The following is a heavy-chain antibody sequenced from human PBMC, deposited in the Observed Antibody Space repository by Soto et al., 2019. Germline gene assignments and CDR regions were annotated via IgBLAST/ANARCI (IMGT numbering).Heavy chain of an antibody. V-gene: IGHV1-3*01. Sequence: QVQLVQSGAEVKKPGASVKVSCKTSGYTFTSYAVHWARQAPGQRLEWMGWINAGNGNTEYSQKFQGRVTFTRDTSXXXXXXXXXXXXXXXXXXXXXXXXXXXXXWGQGTLVTVSS. CDR3: XXXXXXXX. CDR2: INAGNGNT. J-gene: IGHJ4*02. CDR1: GYTFTSYA.